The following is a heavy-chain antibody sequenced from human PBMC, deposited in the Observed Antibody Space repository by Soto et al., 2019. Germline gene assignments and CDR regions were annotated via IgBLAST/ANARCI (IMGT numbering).Heavy chain of an antibody. CDR1: GLTFTRYA. D-gene: IGHD6-6*01. V-gene: IGHV3-23*01. Sequence: GGSLRLSCVASGLTFTRYAMTWVRQAPGKGLEWVSSISGSGADTHHADSVKGRFTISRDNSKNTLYLQMHNLRAEDAAVYYCAKGVKYSFFYYGMDVWGQGTTVTVSS. J-gene: IGHJ6*02. CDR2: ISGSGADT. CDR3: AKGVKYSFFYYGMDV.